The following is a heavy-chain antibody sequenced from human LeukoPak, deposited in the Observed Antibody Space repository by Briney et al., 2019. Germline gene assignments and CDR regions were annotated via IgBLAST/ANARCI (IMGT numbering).Heavy chain of an antibody. V-gene: IGHV1-18*01. D-gene: IGHD4-17*01. CDR1: GYTFTSYG. J-gene: IGHJ4*02. CDR2: ISAYNGRT. Sequence: ASVKVSCKASGYTFTSYGISWVRQAPGQGLEWMGWISAYNGRTYYAQNLQGRVTMTTDTATSTAYMELRSLRSDDTAVYYCARIPHTDHGDYASTDYWGQGTLVTVSS. CDR3: ARIPHTDHGDYASTDY.